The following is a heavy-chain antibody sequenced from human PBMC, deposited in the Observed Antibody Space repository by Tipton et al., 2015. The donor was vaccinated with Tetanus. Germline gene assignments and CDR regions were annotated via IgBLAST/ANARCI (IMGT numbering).Heavy chain of an antibody. CDR3: ARTLRSYYYYYGMDV. J-gene: IGHJ6*02. D-gene: IGHD2-15*01. V-gene: IGHV1-18*01. CDR2: ISAYNGNT. CDR1: GYTFTSYG. Sequence: QLVQSGAEVKKPGASVKVSCKASGYTFTSYGISWVRQAPGQGLEWMGWISAYNGNTNYAQKLQDRVTMTTDTSTSTAYMELRSLRSDDTAVYYCARTLRSYYYYYGMDVWGQGTTVTVSS.